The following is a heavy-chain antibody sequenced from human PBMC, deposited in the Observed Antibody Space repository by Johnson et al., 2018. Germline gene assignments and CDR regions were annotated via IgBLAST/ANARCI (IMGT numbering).Heavy chain of an antibody. CDR1: GFTFSSYA. D-gene: IGHD3-16*01. V-gene: IGHV3-30-3*01. CDR3: ARDTGGEASAPNYFDY. Sequence: QVQLVESGGGVVQXGRSXRLXCAASGFTFSSYAMHWVRQAPGKGLEWVAVIGYDGDNKYYTDSVKGRFTISRDNSKNTVYLQMHSLRLEDPAVYYCARDTGGEASAPNYFDYWGQGTLVTVSS. J-gene: IGHJ4*02. CDR2: IGYDGDNK.